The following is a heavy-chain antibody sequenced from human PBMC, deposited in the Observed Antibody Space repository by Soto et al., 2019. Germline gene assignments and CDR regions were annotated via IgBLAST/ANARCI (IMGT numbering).Heavy chain of an antibody. D-gene: IGHD5-12*01. CDR3: ARDIVATIRGDLYYYYGMDV. Sequence: SETLSLTCTVSGVSISSGDYYWSWIRQPPGKGLEWIGYIYYSGSTYYNPSLKSRVTISVDTSKNQFSLKLSSVTAADTAVYYCARDIVATIRGDLYYYYGMDVWGQGTTVTVSS. CDR1: GVSISSGDYY. V-gene: IGHV4-30-4*01. CDR2: IYYSGST. J-gene: IGHJ6*02.